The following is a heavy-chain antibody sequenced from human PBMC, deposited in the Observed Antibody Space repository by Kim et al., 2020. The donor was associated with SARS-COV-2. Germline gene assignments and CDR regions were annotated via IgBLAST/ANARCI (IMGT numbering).Heavy chain of an antibody. CDR2: IKPDGSEK. CDR3: ARGRSTDY. Sequence: GGSLRLSCAASGFTFGNFWMTWARQAPGKGLEWVANIKPDGSEKNHVDSVKGRFTISRDNAKCSLLLEMNSLRIEDTAVYYCARGRSTDYWGQGALDTVSS. CDR1: GFTFGNFW. J-gene: IGHJ4*02. V-gene: IGHV3-7*01.